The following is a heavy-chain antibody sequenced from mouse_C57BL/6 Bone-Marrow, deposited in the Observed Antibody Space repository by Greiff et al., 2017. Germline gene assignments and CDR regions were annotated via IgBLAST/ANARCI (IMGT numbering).Heavy chain of an antibody. CDR3: ARSHYGSSYGGFDY. CDR1: GYSFTDYN. CDR2: INPNYGTT. D-gene: IGHD1-1*01. J-gene: IGHJ2*01. Sequence: VQLKQSGPELVKPGASVKISCKASGYSFTDYNVNWVKQSNGKSLEWIGVINPNYGTTSYNQKFKGKATLTVDQSSSTAYMQLNSLTSEDSAVYYCARSHYGSSYGGFDYWGQGTTLTVSS. V-gene: IGHV1-39*01.